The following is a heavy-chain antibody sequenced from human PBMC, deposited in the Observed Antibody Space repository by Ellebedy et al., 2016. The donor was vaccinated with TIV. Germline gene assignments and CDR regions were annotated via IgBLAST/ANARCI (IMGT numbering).Heavy chain of an antibody. V-gene: IGHV1-3*01. Sequence: ASVKVSCKASGYTFTSYAMHWVRQAPGQRLEWMGWINADNGNTKYSQKFQGRVTITRDTSASTAYMEVRSLRSDETAVYYCARANQQGVVVVGPAPNFDFWGQGTPVTVSS. CDR3: ARANQQGVVVVGPAPNFDF. D-gene: IGHD2-15*01. CDR2: INADNGNT. J-gene: IGHJ4*02. CDR1: GYTFTSYA.